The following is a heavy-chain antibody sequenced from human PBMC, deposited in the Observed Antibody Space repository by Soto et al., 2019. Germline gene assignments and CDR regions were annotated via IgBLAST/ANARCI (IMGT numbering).Heavy chain of an antibody. CDR3: ARDKDWGWHDY. D-gene: IGHD2-8*02. V-gene: IGHV3-30-3*01. CDR1: GFTFISYS. Sequence: QVQLVESGGGIVQPGESLRLSCEASGFTFISYSIHWVRQAPGKGLEWVATISHDGARTSYADSVNGRFTISRDNSKTTVYLEMNSLRGEDTAVYHCARDKDWGWHDYWGQGTLVTVSS. J-gene: IGHJ4*02. CDR2: ISHDGART.